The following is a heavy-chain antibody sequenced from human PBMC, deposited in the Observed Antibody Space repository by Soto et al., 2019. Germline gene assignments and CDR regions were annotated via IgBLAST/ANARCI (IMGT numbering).Heavy chain of an antibody. CDR3: EKSRLVGLKTGDDFDY. Sequence: VLGVAIRDNYWNWIRRCPGNRQGLMWYISDNGSTKYNPSLMSRVTISANMSKNQISLKVKSVAAADTAIYYREKSRLVGLKTGDDFDYWGPGTLVTVYS. D-gene: IGHD7-27*01. J-gene: IGHJ4*02. V-gene: IGHV4-59*13. CDR1: GVAIRDNY. CDR2: ISDNGST.